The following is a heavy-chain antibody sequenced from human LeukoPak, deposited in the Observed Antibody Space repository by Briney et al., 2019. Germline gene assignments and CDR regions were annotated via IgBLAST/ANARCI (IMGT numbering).Heavy chain of an antibody. D-gene: IGHD3-16*01. Sequence: SETLSLTCAVYGGSFSGYYWSWIRQPPGKGLEWIGEINHSGSTNYNPSFKSRVTISVDTSKNQFSLKLSSVTAADTAVYYCARLRLGLDPWGQGTLVTVSS. V-gene: IGHV4-34*01. CDR2: INHSGST. J-gene: IGHJ5*02. CDR3: ARLRLGLDP. CDR1: GGSFSGYY.